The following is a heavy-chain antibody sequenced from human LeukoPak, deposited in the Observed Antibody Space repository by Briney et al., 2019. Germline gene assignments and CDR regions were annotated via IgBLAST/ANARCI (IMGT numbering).Heavy chain of an antibody. J-gene: IGHJ3*02. CDR3: ARDLSSSSIVVGAFDI. V-gene: IGHV3-11*04. CDR1: GFTFDDYA. Sequence: GRSLRLSCAASGFTFDDYAMHWVRQAPGKGLEWVSYISSSGSTIYYADSVKGRFTISRDNAKNSLYLQMNSLRAEDTAVYYCARDLSSSSIVVGAFDIWGQGTMVTVSS. CDR2: ISSSGSTI. D-gene: IGHD6-6*01.